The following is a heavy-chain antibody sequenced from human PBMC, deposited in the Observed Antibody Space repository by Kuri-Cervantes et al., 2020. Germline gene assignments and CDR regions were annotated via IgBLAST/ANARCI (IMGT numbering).Heavy chain of an antibody. CDR3: ARVRNPYCSSTGCYDAFDI. V-gene: IGHV1-2*04. CDR1: GYTFTGYY. Sequence: ASVKDSCKAYGYTFTGYYMHWVRQAPGQGLEWMGGIKPNSGGKNYAQKFQGWVTMTRDTSISTPYMELSSLRSEDTAVYYWARVRNPYCSSTGCYDAFDIWGQGTMVTVSS. CDR2: IKPNSGGK. J-gene: IGHJ3*02. D-gene: IGHD2-2*01.